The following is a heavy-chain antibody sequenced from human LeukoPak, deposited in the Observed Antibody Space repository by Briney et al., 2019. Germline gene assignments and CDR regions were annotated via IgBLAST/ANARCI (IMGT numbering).Heavy chain of an antibody. CDR1: GFTFSDYY. J-gene: IGHJ6*02. V-gene: IGHV3-11*01. Sequence: GGSLRLSCAASGFTFSDYYMPWIRQAPGKGLEWVSYISGVASDIHYADSVKGRFTISRDNAKNSVYLQMNSLRAEDTAVYYCARGGALGMDVWGQGTTVTVSS. CDR3: ARGGALGMDV. CDR2: ISGVASDI.